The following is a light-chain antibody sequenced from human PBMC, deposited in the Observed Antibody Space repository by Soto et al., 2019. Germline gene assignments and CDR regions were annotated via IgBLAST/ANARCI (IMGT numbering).Light chain of an antibody. V-gene: IGLV2-14*01. J-gene: IGLJ2*01. Sequence: QSVLTQPASVSGSPGQSITISCTGTSSDVGGHNSVSWYQQHPGQAPKLLIYGVGHRPSGVSNRFSGSKSGNTASLTISGLQAEDEADYYCSSYTFTNTPVVFGGGTKLTVL. CDR3: SSYTFTNTPVV. CDR1: SSDVGGHNS. CDR2: GVG.